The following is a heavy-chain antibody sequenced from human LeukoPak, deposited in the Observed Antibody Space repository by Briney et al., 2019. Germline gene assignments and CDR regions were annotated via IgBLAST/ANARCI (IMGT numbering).Heavy chain of an antibody. CDR3: AQSLGSGNWIGNWFDP. D-gene: IGHD1-1*01. CDR2: IYYTGRT. CDR1: GGSISSSSHS. J-gene: IGHJ5*02. V-gene: IGHV4-39*01. Sequence: SETLSLTCTVSGGSISSSSHSWGWIRQPPGKGLEWTGTIYYTGRTYYNPSLESRLTMSVDTSKNQFSLKLTSVTAADTAIYYCAQSLGSGNWIGNWFDPWGQGTLVTVSS.